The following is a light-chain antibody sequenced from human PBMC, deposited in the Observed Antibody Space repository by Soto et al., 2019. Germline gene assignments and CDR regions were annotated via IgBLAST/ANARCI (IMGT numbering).Light chain of an antibody. Sequence: EIVLTQSPATLSLSPGERATLSCRASQSVSSYLAWYQQKPGQAPRLLIYGASTRATGIPARFSGSGSGTEFTLTISSLQSEDFALYYCHQYNSWPPGTFGQGTK. CDR3: HQYNSWPPGT. J-gene: IGKJ2*01. V-gene: IGKV3-15*01. CDR1: QSVSSY. CDR2: GAS.